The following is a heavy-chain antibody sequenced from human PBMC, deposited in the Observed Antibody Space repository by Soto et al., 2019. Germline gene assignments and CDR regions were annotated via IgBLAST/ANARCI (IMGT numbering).Heavy chain of an antibody. D-gene: IGHD2-2*01. J-gene: IGHJ3*02. CDR1: GGTFSSYA. CDR2: ISAYTGNT. V-gene: IGHV1-18*01. CDR3: ARSAVVRSPDDAFDI. Sequence: ASVKVSCKASGGTFSSYATSWVRQAPGQGLEWMGWISAYTGNTNYAQKLQGRVTMTTDTSTSTAYMELRRLRSDDTAVYYCARSAVVRSPDDAFDIWGKGTMGTVSS.